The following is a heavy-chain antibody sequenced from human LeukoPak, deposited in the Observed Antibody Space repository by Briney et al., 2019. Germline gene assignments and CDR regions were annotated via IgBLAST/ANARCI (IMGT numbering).Heavy chain of an antibody. V-gene: IGHV3-30*02. J-gene: IGHJ4*02. CDR1: GFTFSNYG. D-gene: IGHD1-26*01. CDR3: AKGTWDFDY. CDR2: IRYDGSDK. Sequence: SGGSLRLSCEASGFTFSNYGMHWVRQAPGQRLEWVAFIRYDGSDKYYADSVKGRFTISRDTSKNTLYLQMNSLRVEDTALYYCAKGTWDFDYWGQGTLVIVSS.